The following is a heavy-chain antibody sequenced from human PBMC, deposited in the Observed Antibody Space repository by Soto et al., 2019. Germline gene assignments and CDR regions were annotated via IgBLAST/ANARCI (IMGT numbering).Heavy chain of an antibody. CDR1: GGSISSYY. Sequence: SETLSLTCTVSGGSISSYYWSWIRQPPGKGLEWIGYIYYSGSTNYSPSFQGQVTISADKSISTAYLQWSSLKASDTAMYYCARLAHGVDMDVWGQGTTVTVSS. CDR2: IYYSGST. CDR3: ARLAHGVDMDV. J-gene: IGHJ6*02. D-gene: IGHD3-3*01. V-gene: IGHV4-59*12.